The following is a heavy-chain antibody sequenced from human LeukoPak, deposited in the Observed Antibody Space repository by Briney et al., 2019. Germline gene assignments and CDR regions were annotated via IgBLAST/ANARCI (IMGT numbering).Heavy chain of an antibody. CDR2: IKDDGSEK. CDR3: AKAQQLVRNGLDV. D-gene: IGHD6-13*01. V-gene: IGHV3-7*02. J-gene: IGHJ6*02. Sequence: PGGSLRLSCAGSGFTFSSHWMNWVRQAPGKGLEWVASIKDDGSEKHFLDSVNGRFAISRDNAKNSLYLQMSSLRAEDTAVYYCAKAQQLVRNGLDVWGQGSTVTVSS. CDR1: GFTFSSHW.